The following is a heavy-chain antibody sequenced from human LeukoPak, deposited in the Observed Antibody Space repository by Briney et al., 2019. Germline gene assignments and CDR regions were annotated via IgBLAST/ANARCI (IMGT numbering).Heavy chain of an antibody. CDR3: AGNRRLLY. CDR1: GGSISSSSYY. CDR2: INHSGST. V-gene: IGHV4-39*07. Sequence: PSETLSLTCTVSGGSISSSSYYWSWIRQPPGKGLEWIGEINHSGSTNYNPSLKSRVTISVDTSKNQFSLKLSSVTAADTAVYYCAGNRRLLYWGQGTLVTVSS. J-gene: IGHJ4*02. D-gene: IGHD1-14*01.